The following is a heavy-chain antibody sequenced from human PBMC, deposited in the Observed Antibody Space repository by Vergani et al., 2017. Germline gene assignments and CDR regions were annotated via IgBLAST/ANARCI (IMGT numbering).Heavy chain of an antibody. CDR1: GFTFSSYW. V-gene: IGHV3-7*03. CDR3: ARDQEPQAYYFDY. Sequence: EVQLVESGGGLVQPGGSLRLSCAASGFTFSSYWMSWVRQAPGKGLEWVANIKQDGSEKYYVDSVKGRFTIARDNAKNSLHLQMNILRAEDTAVYYCARDQEPQAYYFDYWGQGTLVTVSS. CDR2: IKQDGSEK. J-gene: IGHJ4*02.